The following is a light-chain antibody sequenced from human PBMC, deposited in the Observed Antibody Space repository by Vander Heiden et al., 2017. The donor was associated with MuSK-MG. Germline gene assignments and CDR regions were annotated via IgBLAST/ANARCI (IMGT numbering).Light chain of an antibody. CDR3: QSYDSSLSVV. CDR1: SSNIGAGYD. V-gene: IGLV1-40*01. CDR2: GNS. Sequence: QSVLTQPPSVSGAPGQRVTISCTGSSSNIGAGYDVHWYQQLPGTAPKLLIYGNSNRPSGVPDRFSGSKSGNSASLAITGLQAEDEADYYCQSYDSSLSVVFGTGTKLTVL. J-gene: IGLJ1*01.